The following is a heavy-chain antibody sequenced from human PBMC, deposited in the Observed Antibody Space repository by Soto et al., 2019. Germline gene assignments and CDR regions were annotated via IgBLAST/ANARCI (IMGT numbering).Heavy chain of an antibody. D-gene: IGHD4-17*01. J-gene: IGHJ4*02. CDR2: ISWNSGSI. CDR3: VKDASTTLTTEYIPFGY. Sequence: GGSLRLCCAASGFTFDEYAMHWVLHALGKGLEWVSGISWNSGSIGYADSVKGRFTISRDNAKNSLDLQMNSLRAEDTAVYYSVKDASTTLTTEYIPFGYWGQGTLVTVS. V-gene: IGHV3-9*01. CDR1: GFTFDEYA.